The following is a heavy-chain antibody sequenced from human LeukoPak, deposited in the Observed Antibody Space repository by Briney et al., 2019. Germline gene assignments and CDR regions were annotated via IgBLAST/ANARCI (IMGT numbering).Heavy chain of an antibody. CDR2: INPNSGAT. CDR3: ARVLRGTGDFDY. D-gene: IGHD3/OR15-3a*01. J-gene: IGHJ4*02. CDR1: GYTFTGYN. V-gene: IGHV1-2*02. Sequence: GASVKVSCKPSGYTFTGYNMHWVRQAPGQGLEWMGWINPNSGATKYAQKFQGRVIMTRDTSVSTAYMELSSLTSDDTAVYYCARVLRGTGDFDYWGQGTLVTASS.